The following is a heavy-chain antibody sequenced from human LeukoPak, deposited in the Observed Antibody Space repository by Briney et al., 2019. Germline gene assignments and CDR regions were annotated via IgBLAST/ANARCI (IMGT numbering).Heavy chain of an antibody. CDR3: ARDQRVTGRPDIDY. Sequence: QPGGSLRLSCAASGFTISGFWMHWVRQVPGKGLVWVSRISSDGSSTTYADSVKGRFTISRDNAKNTLYLQMNNLRAEDTAMYYCARDQRVTGRPDIDYWGQGTLVIVSS. V-gene: IGHV3-74*03. CDR1: GFTISGFW. J-gene: IGHJ4*02. CDR2: ISSDGSST. D-gene: IGHD6-6*01.